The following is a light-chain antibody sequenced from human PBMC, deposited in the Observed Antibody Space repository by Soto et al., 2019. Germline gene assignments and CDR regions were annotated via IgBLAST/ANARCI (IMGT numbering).Light chain of an antibody. CDR2: DTS. V-gene: IGKV1-33*01. CDR3: QLYNNFPYT. CDR1: QDVNNY. Sequence: DIQMTQSPSSLSASVGDRVSITCRASQDVNNYLNWYQQKPGKAPRLVIYDTSTLEIGVPSRVGGTGSGTSFNFTNFGLQPEDVGTYYCQLYNNFPYTFGQGTKVEMK. J-gene: IGKJ2*01.